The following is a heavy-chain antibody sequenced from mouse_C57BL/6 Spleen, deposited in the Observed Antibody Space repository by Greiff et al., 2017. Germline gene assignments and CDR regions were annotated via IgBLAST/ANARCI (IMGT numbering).Heavy chain of an antibody. J-gene: IGHJ3*01. CDR2: IRLKSDNYAT. CDR1: GFTFSNYW. D-gene: IGHD2-3*01. CDR3: TADGYYGAWFAY. Sequence: EVKLQESGGGLVQPGGSMKLSCVASGFTFSNYWMNWVRQSPEKGLEWVAQIRLKSDNYATHYAESVKGRFTISRDDSKSSVYLQMNNLRAEDTGIYYCTADGYYGAWFAYWGQGTLVTVSA. V-gene: IGHV6-3*01.